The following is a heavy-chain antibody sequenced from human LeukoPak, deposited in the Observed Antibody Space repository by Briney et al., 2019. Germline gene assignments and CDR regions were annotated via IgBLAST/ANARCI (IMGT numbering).Heavy chain of an antibody. CDR2: IYTSGST. D-gene: IGHD6-6*01. CDR1: GYSISSGYY. V-gene: IGHV4-38-2*01. CDR3: ARGGAARPFDY. Sequence: PSETLSLTCAVSGYSISSGYYWGWIRQPPGKGLEWIGRIYTSGSTNYNPSLKSRVTMSVDTSKNQFSLKLSSVTAADTAVYYCARGGAARPFDYWGQGTLVTVSS. J-gene: IGHJ4*02.